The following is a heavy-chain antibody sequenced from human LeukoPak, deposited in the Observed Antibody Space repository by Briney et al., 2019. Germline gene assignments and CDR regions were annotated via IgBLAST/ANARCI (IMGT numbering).Heavy chain of an antibody. D-gene: IGHD2-2*01. V-gene: IGHV3-23*01. CDR2: ISGSGGST. CDR1: GFTFSSYA. CDR3: AAYCSSTNCPRGIDY. J-gene: IGHJ4*02. Sequence: GGSLRLSCAASGFTFSSYAMSWVRQPPGKGLEWVSAISGSGGSTYYADSVKGRFTISRDNSKNTLYLQMNSLRAEDTAVYYCAAYCSSTNCPRGIDYWGQGTLVTVSS.